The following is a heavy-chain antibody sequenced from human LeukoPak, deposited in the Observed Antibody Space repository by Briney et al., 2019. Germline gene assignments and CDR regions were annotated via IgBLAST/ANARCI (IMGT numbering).Heavy chain of an antibody. V-gene: IGHV3-23*01. CDR2: ISGSGGST. J-gene: IGHJ4*02. CDR3: AKGKNYYDSSGPHDY. D-gene: IGHD3-22*01. Sequence: TGGSLRLSCAASGFTISSYGMSWVRQAPGKGLECVSAISGSGGSTYYADSVKGRFTISRDNSKNTLCLQMNSLRAEDTAVYYCAKGKNYYDSSGPHDYWGQGTLVTVSS. CDR1: GFTISSYG.